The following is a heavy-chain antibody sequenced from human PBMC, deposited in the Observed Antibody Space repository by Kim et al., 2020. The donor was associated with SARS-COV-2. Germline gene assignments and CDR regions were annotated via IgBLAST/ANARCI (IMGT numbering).Heavy chain of an antibody. J-gene: IGHJ3*01. V-gene: IGHV4-31*02. Sequence: KGRVTISVDTSKNQVSLKLGSVTAADTAVYYCARALSITMIVVVIHAFDLWGQGTMVTVSS. D-gene: IGHD3-22*01. CDR3: ARALSITMIVVVIHAFDL.